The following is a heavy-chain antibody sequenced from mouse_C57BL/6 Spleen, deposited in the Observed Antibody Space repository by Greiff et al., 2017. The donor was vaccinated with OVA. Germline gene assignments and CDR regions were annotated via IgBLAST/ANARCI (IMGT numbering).Heavy chain of an antibody. D-gene: IGHD3-2*02. J-gene: IGHJ2*01. V-gene: IGHV5-4*01. CDR1: GFTFSSYA. CDR2: ISDGGSYT. Sequence: DVKLVESGGGLVKPGGSLKLSCAASGFTFSSYAMSWVRQTPEKRLEWVATISDGGSYTYYPDNVKGRFTISRDNAKNNLYLQMSHLKSEDTAMYYCARETAQASFDYWGQGTTLTVSS. CDR3: ARETAQASFDY.